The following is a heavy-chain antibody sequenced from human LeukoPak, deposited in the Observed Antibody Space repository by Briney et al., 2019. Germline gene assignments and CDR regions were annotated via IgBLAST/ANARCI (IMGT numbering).Heavy chain of an antibody. CDR1: GFTVYTNY. D-gene: IGHD2-21*01. V-gene: IGHV3-53*05. Sequence: GGSLRLSCVASGFTVYTNYMGWVRQAPGKGLQWVSVIYSGGNTYYADSVKGRFTASRDNSKNTLFLQMSSLRAEDTAVYYCVDLWFRIKAVSWGQGTMVTVSS. J-gene: IGHJ3*01. CDR2: IYSGGNT. CDR3: VDLWFRIKAVS.